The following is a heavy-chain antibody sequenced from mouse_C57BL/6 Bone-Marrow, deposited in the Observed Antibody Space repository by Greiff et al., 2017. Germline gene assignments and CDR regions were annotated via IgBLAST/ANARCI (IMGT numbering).Heavy chain of an antibody. J-gene: IGHJ4*01. V-gene: IGHV1-26*01. CDR1: GYTFTDYY. CDR3: ARKGDGAMHY. Sequence: EVQLQQSGPELVKPGASVKISCKASGYTFTDYYMNWVKQSHGKSLEWIGDINPNNGGTSYNQKFKGKATLTVDKSSSTAYMELRSLTSEDSAVYYCARKGDGAMHYWGQGTSVTVSS. CDR2: INPNNGGT. D-gene: IGHD3-3*01.